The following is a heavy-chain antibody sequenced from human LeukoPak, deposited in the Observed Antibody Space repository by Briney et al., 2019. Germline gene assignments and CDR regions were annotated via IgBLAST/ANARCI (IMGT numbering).Heavy chain of an antibody. CDR3: ARVRTGYYFDY. CDR2: LGGSSGSI. CDR1: GFTFSTYS. J-gene: IGHJ4*02. D-gene: IGHD7-27*01. Sequence: GGSLRLSCAASGFTFSTYSRNWVRQAPGQGLEWVSLLGGSSGSIYYANSVKGRFTISRDNAKNSLYLQMNSLRAEDTAVYYCARVRTGYYFDYWGQGTLVTVSS. V-gene: IGHV3-21*01.